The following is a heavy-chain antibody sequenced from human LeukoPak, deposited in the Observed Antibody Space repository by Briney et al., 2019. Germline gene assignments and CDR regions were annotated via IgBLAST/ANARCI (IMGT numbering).Heavy chain of an antibody. D-gene: IGHD2-15*01. CDR2: IKQDGSEK. J-gene: IGHJ4*02. CDR1: GFTFGSYW. CDR3: ARAECSGGSCYDGFDY. V-gene: IGHV3-7*01. Sequence: GGSLRLSCAASGFTFGSYWMSWVRQAPGKGLEWVANIKQDGSEKYYVDSVKGRFTISRDNAKNSLYLQMNSLRAEDTAVYYCARAECSGGSCYDGFDYWGQGTLVTVSS.